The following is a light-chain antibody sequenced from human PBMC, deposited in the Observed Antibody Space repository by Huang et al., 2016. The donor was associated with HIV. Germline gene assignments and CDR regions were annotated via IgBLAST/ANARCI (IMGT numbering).Light chain of an antibody. CDR3: KQYYSTPRT. Sequence: DIVMTQSPDSLAVSLGERATINCKSSQSVLYSSNNNNYLSWYQQKPGQPPQLLIYLASTRESGVPDRFSGSGSGTDFTLTISSLQAEDVAVYYCKQYYSTPRTFGQGTKVEIK. J-gene: IGKJ1*01. V-gene: IGKV4-1*01. CDR2: LAS. CDR1: QSVLYSSNNNNY.